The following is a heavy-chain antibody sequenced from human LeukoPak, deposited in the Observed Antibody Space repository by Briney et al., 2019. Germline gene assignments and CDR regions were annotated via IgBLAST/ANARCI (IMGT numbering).Heavy chain of an antibody. J-gene: IGHJ5*02. V-gene: IGHV3-30*18. Sequence: PGRSLRLSCAASGFTFSSYGMHWVRQAPGKGLEWVAVISYDGSNKYYADSVKGRFTISRDNSKNTLYLQMNSLRAEDTAVYYCAKRYCSGGSCYSGESWFDPWGQGTLVTVSS. CDR2: ISYDGSNK. CDR3: AKRYCSGGSCYSGESWFDP. CDR1: GFTFSSYG. D-gene: IGHD2-15*01.